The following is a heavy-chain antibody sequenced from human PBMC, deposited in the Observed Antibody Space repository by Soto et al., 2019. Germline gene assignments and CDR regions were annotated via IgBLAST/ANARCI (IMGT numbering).Heavy chain of an antibody. CDR3: ATSSPHIVVVTAIRLDY. V-gene: IGHV1-69*02. CDR2: IIPILGIA. D-gene: IGHD2-21*02. Sequence: QVQLVQSGAEVKKPGSSVKVSCKASGGTFSSYTISWVRQAPGQGLEWMGRIIPILGIANYAQKFQGRVTITADKATSTAYMELSSLRSEDTAVYYCATSSPHIVVVTAIRLDYWGQGTLVTVSS. CDR1: GGTFSSYT. J-gene: IGHJ4*02.